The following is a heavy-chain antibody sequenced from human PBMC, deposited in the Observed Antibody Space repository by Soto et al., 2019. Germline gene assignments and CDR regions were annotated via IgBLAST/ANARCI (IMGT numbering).Heavy chain of an antibody. J-gene: IGHJ4*02. CDR2: VRSKAKDYAT. CDR3: TRLSDTTTEGFDY. V-gene: IGHV3-73*01. D-gene: IGHD1-26*01. Sequence: TGGSLRLSCAASGFTFSVSAVHWVRQSSGKGLEWVARVRSKAKDYATAYAASVKGRFTVSRDDSMNTAYLEMNSLKTEDTALYYCTRLSDTTTEGFDYWGRGTLVTVSS. CDR1: GFTFSVSA.